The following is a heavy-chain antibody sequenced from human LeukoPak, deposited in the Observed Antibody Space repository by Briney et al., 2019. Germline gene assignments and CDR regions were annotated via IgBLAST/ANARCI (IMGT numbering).Heavy chain of an antibody. CDR2: ISPYNGNT. CDR3: ATEGGWQPTDYGDHVY. V-gene: IGHV1-18*01. D-gene: IGHD4-17*01. Sequence: GASVKVSCKASGYTFTNYGITWVRQAHGQGLEWMGWISPYNGNTNYAQKFQGRVTMTTDTSTRTAYMELRNLRSDDTALYYCATEGGWQPTDYGDHVYWGQGTLVTVSS. CDR1: GYTFTNYG. J-gene: IGHJ4*02.